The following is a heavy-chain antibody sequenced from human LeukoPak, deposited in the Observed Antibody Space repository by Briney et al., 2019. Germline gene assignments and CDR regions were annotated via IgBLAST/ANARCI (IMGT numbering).Heavy chain of an antibody. D-gene: IGHD3-9*01. CDR1: GGSISSSSYY. J-gene: IGHJ4*02. V-gene: IGHV4-39*07. CDR3: ARHYDILTGYHGDYFDY. CDR2: IYYSGST. Sequence: PSETLSLTCTVSGGSISSSSYYWGWIRQPPGKGLEWIGSIYYSGSTYYNPSLKSRVTILVDTSKNQFSLKLSSVTAADTAVYYCARHYDILTGYHGDYFDYWGQGTLVTVSS.